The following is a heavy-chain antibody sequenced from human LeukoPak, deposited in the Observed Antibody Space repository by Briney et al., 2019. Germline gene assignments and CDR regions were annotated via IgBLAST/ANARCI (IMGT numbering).Heavy chain of an antibody. CDR1: GFTFSSYT. CDR2: ISHDGRNK. V-gene: IGHV3-30*04. D-gene: IGHD3-10*01. CDR3: ARGSHQDYFGSMTYLFDY. J-gene: IGHJ4*02. Sequence: GGSLRLSCAASGFTFSSYTIHWVRQAPGKGLEWVTLISHDGRNKNYADSVKGQFTISRDNSKKTLYLEVNSLRPEDTAVYYCARGSHQDYFGSMTYLFDYWGQGILVTVSS.